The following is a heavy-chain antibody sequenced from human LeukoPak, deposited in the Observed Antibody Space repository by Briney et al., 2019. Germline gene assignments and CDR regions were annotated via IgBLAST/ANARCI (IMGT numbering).Heavy chain of an antibody. V-gene: IGHV4-31*03. D-gene: IGHD4-23*01. CDR2: IYHSGST. CDR1: GGSISRGGYY. CDR3: ARSELRISPNWFDP. Sequence: PSEPLSLTCTVSGGSISRGGYYWSWIRQHPGKGLEWIGYIYHSGSTYYNPSLKSRVTISVDTSKNQFSLKLSSVTAADTAVYYCARSELRISPNWFDPWGQGTLVTVSS. J-gene: IGHJ5*02.